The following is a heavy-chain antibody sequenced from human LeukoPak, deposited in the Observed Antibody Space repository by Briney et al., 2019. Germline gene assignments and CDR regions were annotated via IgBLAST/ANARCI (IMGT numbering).Heavy chain of an antibody. CDR1: GFTFSSYS. J-gene: IGHJ3*02. CDR2: IGISSSTI. V-gene: IGHV3-48*01. D-gene: IGHD1-26*01. CDR3: ARDSGYAFDI. Sequence: GGSLRLSCAASGFTFSSYSMNWVRQAPGKGLEWVSYIGISSSTIDYADSVKGRFTISRDNAKNSLYLQMNSLRAEDTAVYYCARDSGYAFDIWGQGTIVTVSS.